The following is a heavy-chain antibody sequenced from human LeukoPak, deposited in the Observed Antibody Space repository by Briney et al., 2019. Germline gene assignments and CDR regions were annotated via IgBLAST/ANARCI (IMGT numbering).Heavy chain of an antibody. CDR3: AAYYYDSHLDY. V-gene: IGHV1-69*04. Sequence: SVKASCKASGGTFSSYAISWVRQAPGQGLEWMGRIIPILGIANYAQKFQGRVTITADKSTSTAYMELSSLRSEDTAVYYCAAYYYDSHLDYWGQGTLVTVSS. CDR1: GGTFSSYA. D-gene: IGHD3-22*01. J-gene: IGHJ4*02. CDR2: IIPILGIA.